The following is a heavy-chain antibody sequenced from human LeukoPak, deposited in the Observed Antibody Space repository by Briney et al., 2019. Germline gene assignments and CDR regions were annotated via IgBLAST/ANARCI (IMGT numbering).Heavy chain of an antibody. D-gene: IGHD2-2*01. CDR1: GGSISSYY. CDR2: VYYSGST. V-gene: IGHV4-59*01. J-gene: IGHJ4*02. Sequence: SETLSLTCTVSGGSISSYYWSWIRQPPGKGLEWIGYVYYSGSTNYNPSLKSRVTISVDTSKNQFSLKLSSVTAADTAVYYCAKDGRYCSSNTCYQYFDSWGQGALVTVSS. CDR3: AKDGRYCSSNTCYQYFDS.